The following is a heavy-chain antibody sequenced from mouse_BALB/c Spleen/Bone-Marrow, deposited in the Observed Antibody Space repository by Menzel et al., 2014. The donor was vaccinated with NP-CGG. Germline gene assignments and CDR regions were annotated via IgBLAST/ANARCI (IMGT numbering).Heavy chain of an antibody. J-gene: IGHJ1*01. V-gene: IGHV5-9-3*01. CDR2: IGSGGSYT. D-gene: IGHD1-1*01. CDR1: GFTFSSYA. Sequence: EVKVVESGGGLVKPGGSLNLSCAASGFTFSSYAMSWVRQTPEKRLEWVATIGSGGSYTYYPDSVKGRFTISRDNAKNTLYLQMSSLRSEDTAMYYCARPPYYGSSEWYFDVWGAGTTVTVSS. CDR3: ARPPYYGSSEWYFDV.